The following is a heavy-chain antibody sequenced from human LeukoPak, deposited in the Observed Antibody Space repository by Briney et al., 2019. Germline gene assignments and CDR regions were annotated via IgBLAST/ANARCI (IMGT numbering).Heavy chain of an antibody. CDR3: CTHKNLGY. V-gene: IGHV3-21*01. CDR2: ISTSSSYI. CDR1: GFTFSSYS. J-gene: IGHJ4*02. Sequence: PGGSLRLSCAASGFTFSSYSMNWVRQAPGKGLEWVSSISTSSSYINYAVSVKGRFTISRDNAKNLLYLQMNSLRPEDTSVYYCCTHKNLGYWGQGALVTVSS.